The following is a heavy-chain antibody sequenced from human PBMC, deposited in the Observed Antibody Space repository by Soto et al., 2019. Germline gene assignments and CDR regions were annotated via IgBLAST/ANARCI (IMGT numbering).Heavy chain of an antibody. CDR2: ISYYGTNE. J-gene: IGHJ4*02. CDR1: GFTFSGYG. V-gene: IGHV3-30*18. D-gene: IGHD1-26*01. Sequence: GVSLRLSCEASGFTFSGYGMHWVRQAPGKGLEWVAVISYYGTNEYYEDSVKGRFTISRDNSKNTLYLQMNSLRIEDTAVYFCAKEDPSGRYSLDYCGPGSQVTVYS. CDR3: AKEDPSGRYSLDY.